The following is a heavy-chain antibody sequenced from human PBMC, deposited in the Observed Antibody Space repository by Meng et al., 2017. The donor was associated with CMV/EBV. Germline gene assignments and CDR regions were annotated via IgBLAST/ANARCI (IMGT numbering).Heavy chain of an antibody. V-gene: IGHV3-23*01. Sequence: GGSLRLSCAASGFTFSSYAMSWVRQAPGKGLEWVSAISGSGGSTYYADSVKGRFTISKDNSKNTLYLQMNSLRAEDTAVYYCAKDRGSWGSGPFDYWGQGTLVTVSS. CDR1: GFTFSSYA. CDR2: ISGSGGST. CDR3: AKDRGSWGSGPFDY. J-gene: IGHJ4*02. D-gene: IGHD1-26*01.